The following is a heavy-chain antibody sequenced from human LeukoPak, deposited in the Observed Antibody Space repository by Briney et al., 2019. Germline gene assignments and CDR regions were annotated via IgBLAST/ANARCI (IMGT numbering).Heavy chain of an antibody. V-gene: IGHV1-2*02. D-gene: IGHD4-23*01. J-gene: IGHJ4*02. Sequence: AASVKVSCKASGYTFTDYYMHWVRQAPGQGLEWMGWINPDSGGTNYAQNFQGRVTMTRDTSISTAYMELSRLRSDDTAVYYCARPFIETPSLGALDYWGQGTLVTVSS. CDR3: ARPFIETPSLGALDY. CDR1: GYTFTDYY. CDR2: INPDSGGT.